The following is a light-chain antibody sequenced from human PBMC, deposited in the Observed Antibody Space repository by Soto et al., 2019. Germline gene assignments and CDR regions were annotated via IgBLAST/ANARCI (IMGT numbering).Light chain of an antibody. V-gene: IGLV1-40*01. CDR3: QSYDSSLSASYV. J-gene: IGLJ1*01. CDR1: SSNIGAGCE. CDR2: GNT. Sequence: QSLLTQPPSVSGAPGQRVTISCTGCSSNIGAGCEVHWYQHLPGKAPKLLIYGNTNRPSGVPDRFSGSKSGTSASLAITGLQAEDEADYYCQSYDSSLSASYVFGGGTKVTVL.